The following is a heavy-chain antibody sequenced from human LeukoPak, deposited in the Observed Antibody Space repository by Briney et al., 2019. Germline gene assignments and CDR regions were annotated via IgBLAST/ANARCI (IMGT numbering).Heavy chain of an antibody. J-gene: IGHJ4*02. V-gene: IGHV3-74*01. CDR2: IYGDGTGT. CDR1: GFTFSSYW. D-gene: IGHD2-15*01. Sequence: PGGSLRLSCAASGFTFSSYWMHWVRQAPGRGLVWVSRIYGDGTGTSYADSVKGRFTISRDNAKNTLYLQMNSLRAEDTAVYYCAKDICCSAGSWVWDYWGQGTLVTVSS. CDR3: AKDICCSAGSWVWDY.